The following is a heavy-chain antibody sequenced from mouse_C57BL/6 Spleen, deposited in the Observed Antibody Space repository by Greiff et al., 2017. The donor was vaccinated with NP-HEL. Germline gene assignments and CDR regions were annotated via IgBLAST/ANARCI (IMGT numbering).Heavy chain of an antibody. Sequence: QVQLKQPGAELVRPGTSVKLSCKASGYTFTSYWMHWVKQRPGQGLEWIGVIDPSDSYTNYNQKFKGKATLTVDTSSSTAYMQLSSLTSEDSAVYYCARRLHYGNYDWYFDVWGTGTTVTVSS. J-gene: IGHJ1*03. CDR3: ARRLHYGNYDWYFDV. D-gene: IGHD2-1*01. CDR1: GYTFTSYW. CDR2: IDPSDSYT. V-gene: IGHV1-59*01.